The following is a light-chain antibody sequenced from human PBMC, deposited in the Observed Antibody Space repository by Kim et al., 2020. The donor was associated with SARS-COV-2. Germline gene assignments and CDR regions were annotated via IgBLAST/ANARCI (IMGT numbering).Light chain of an antibody. CDR1: SSNIGSNY. CDR3: AAWDDSLSGSV. CDR2: RNN. J-gene: IGLJ3*02. V-gene: IGLV1-47*01. Sequence: GQWVTISYSGSSSNIGSNYVYWYQQLPGTAPKLLIYRNNQRPSGVPDRFSGSKSGTSASLAISGLRSEDEADYYCAAWDDSLSGSVFGGGTQLTVL.